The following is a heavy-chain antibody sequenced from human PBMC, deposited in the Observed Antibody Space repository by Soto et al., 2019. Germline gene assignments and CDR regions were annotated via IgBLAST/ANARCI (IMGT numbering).Heavy chain of an antibody. D-gene: IGHD3-9*01. CDR1: GFTFSSYS. Sequence: EVQLVESGGGLVQPGGSLRLSCAASGFTFSSYSMNWVRQAPGKGLEWVSYISSSSSTIYYADSVKGRFTISRDNAKNSLYLQMNSLRAEDTAVYYCAEGGYFDWFSVPPQHWGQGTLVTVSS. V-gene: IGHV3-48*01. CDR3: AEGGYFDWFSVPPQH. J-gene: IGHJ1*01. CDR2: ISSSSSTI.